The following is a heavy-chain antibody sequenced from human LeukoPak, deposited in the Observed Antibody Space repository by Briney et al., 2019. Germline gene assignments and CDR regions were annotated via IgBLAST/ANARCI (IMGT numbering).Heavy chain of an antibody. J-gene: IGHJ6*02. Sequence: GASVKVSCKASGYTFTSYGISWVRQAPGQGLEWIGWISAYNGNTNYAQKLQGRVTMTTDTSTSTAYMELRSLRSDDTAVYYCARLRFLEWLLQYYYYGMDVWGQGTTVTVSS. CDR1: GYTFTSYG. CDR3: ARLRFLEWLLQYYYYGMDV. V-gene: IGHV1-18*01. D-gene: IGHD3-3*01. CDR2: ISAYNGNT.